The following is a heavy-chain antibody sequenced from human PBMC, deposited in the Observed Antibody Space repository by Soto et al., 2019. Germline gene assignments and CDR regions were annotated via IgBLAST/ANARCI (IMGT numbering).Heavy chain of an antibody. V-gene: IGHV3-7*04. CDR3: VRAISGAFAL. J-gene: IGHJ4*02. CDR2: IKEDGSEK. Sequence: EVQLVESGGGLVQSGGSLRIYCEASGFSFITYWMNWVRQAPGKGLEWLASIKEDGSEKQYVDSVKGRFTISRDNANNSLYLQMNSRNEEATAVYYCVRAISGAFALWVQGPLVIVSS. CDR1: GFSFITYW. D-gene: IGHD1-26*01.